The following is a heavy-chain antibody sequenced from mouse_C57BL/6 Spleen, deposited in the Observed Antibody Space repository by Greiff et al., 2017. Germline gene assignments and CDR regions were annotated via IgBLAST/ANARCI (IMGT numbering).Heavy chain of an antibody. CDR1: GFTFSDYG. CDR2: ISSGLSTI. D-gene: IGHD4-1*01. V-gene: IGHV5-17*01. J-gene: IGHJ4*01. CDR3: ARANWDSYYYAMDY. Sequence: EVQLVEPGGGLVKPGGSLKLSCAASGFTFSDYGMHWVRQAPEKGLEWVAYISSGLSTINYADTVKGQFTISGDNAKKTLFLQMTSLMSEDTAMYYCARANWDSYYYAMDYWGQGTSVTVSS.